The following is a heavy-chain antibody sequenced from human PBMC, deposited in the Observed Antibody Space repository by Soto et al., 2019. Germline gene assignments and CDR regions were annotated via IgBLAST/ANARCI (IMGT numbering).Heavy chain of an antibody. V-gene: IGHV3-30-3*01. Sequence: QVQLVESGGGVVQPGRSLRLSCAASGFTFSSYAMHWVRQAPGKGLEWVAVISYDGSNKYYAVSVKGRFTISRDNSKNTLYLQINSLRAEDTAVYYCARDGMSNTHYGMDVWGQGTTVTVSS. CDR2: ISYDGSNK. D-gene: IGHD2-2*02. CDR1: GFTFSSYA. J-gene: IGHJ6*02. CDR3: ARDGMSNTHYGMDV.